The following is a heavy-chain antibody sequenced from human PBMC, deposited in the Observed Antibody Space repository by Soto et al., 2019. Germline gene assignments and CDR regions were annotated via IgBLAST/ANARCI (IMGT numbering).Heavy chain of an antibody. V-gene: IGHV5-51*01. Sequence: FTTNGNGRVRQVPVKYLESIQIIYPGDSDTRYSTSFAGQVTISADKSISTSYLQWSSLKASDTALYYCARFAVVPATNDAFYIWGQETMVTV. CDR2: IYPGDSDT. J-gene: IGHJ3*02. D-gene: IGHD2-2*01. CDR1: FTTNG. CDR3: ARFAVVPATNDAFYI.